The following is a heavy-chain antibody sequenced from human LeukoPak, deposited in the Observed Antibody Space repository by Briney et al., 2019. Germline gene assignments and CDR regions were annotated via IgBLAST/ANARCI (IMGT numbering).Heavy chain of an antibody. V-gene: IGHV5-51*01. D-gene: IGHD3-3*01. CDR2: IYPGDSDT. CDR1: GYSFTSYW. Sequence: RGESLKISCKASGYSFTSYWIGWVRQMPGKGLEYMGIIYPGDSDTRYSPSFQGQVTISADKSISTAYLQWSSLKASDTAMYYCARLDFLEWLLFDYWGQGTLVTVSS. J-gene: IGHJ4*02. CDR3: ARLDFLEWLLFDY.